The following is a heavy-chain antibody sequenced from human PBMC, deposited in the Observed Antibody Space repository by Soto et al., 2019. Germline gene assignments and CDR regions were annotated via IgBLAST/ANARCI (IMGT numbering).Heavy chain of an antibody. D-gene: IGHD7-27*01. CDR1: GGSIISKDW. CDR3: ASRRWELGSSDI. J-gene: IGHJ3*02. CDR2: TYHSGST. V-gene: IGHV4-4*02. Sequence: QVHMQESGPGLVKPSGTLSLTCTVSGGSIISKDWWTWVRQSPGKGLEWIGETYHSGSTNYNPSLKSRLTISVDESKKQFSLKLTSVTAADTAIYYCASRRWELGSSDIWGQGTMVTVSS.